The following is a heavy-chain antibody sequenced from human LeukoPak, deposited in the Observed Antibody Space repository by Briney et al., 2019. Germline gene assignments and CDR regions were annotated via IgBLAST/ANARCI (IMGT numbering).Heavy chain of an antibody. CDR2: IYTSGST. CDR1: GGSIGSYY. Sequence: SETLSLTCTVSGGSIGSYYWSWIRQPAGKGLEWIGRIYTSGSTNYNPSLKSRVTMSVDTSKNQFSLKLSSVTAADTAVYYCAREGSTYYDFWSGYYSDNWFDPWGQGTLVTVSS. J-gene: IGHJ5*02. CDR3: AREGSTYYDFWSGYYSDNWFDP. V-gene: IGHV4-4*07. D-gene: IGHD3-3*01.